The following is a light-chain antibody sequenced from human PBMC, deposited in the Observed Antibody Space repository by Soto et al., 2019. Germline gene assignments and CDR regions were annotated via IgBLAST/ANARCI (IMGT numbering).Light chain of an antibody. V-gene: IGKV3-11*01. CDR1: QSVTSY. Sequence: EIVLTQSPATLSLSPGERATLSCRASQSVTSYLVWYQQKPGQAPRLLIYDASNRATGIPARFTSSGSGTDFTLTISSLEPEDFADYYYQPRYHRHFTFGQGTRLEIK. J-gene: IGKJ5*01. CDR3: QPRYHRHFT. CDR2: DAS.